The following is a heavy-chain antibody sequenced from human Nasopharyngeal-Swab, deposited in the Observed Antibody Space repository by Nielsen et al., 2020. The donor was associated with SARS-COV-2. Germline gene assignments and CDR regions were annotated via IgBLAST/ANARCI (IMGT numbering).Heavy chain of an antibody. V-gene: IGHV3-20*04. CDR3: ARVVGSYYGMDV. CDR2: INWNGGST. D-gene: IGHD3-10*01. CDR1: GFTFDDYG. Sequence: GESLKISCAASGFTFDDYGMSWVRQAPGKGLEWVSGINWNGGSTGYADSVKGRFTISRDNAKNSPYLQMNSLRAEDTAVYYCARVVGSYYGMDVWGQGTTVTVSS. J-gene: IGHJ6*02.